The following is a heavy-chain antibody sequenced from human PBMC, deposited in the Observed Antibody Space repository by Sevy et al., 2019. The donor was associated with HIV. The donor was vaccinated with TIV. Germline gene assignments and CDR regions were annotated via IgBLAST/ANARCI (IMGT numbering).Heavy chain of an antibody. CDR2: IIPGFGSA. D-gene: IGHD5-12*01. V-gene: IGHV1-69*13. J-gene: IGHJ6*02. CDR1: GDTFGNYA. CDR3: ARSNPDGYNYSYYYGMDV. Sequence: ASVKVSFKASGDTFGNYAIAWVRQAPGQGLEWMGGIIPGFGSANSAQKFQDRVTITADVSTSTAYMELRSLTSEDTAVYYCARSNPDGYNYSYYYGMDVWGQGTTVTVSS.